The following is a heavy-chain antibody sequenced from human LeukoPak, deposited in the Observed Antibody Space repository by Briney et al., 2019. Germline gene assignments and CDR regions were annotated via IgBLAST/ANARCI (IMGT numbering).Heavy chain of an antibody. CDR2: IIPIFGTA. V-gene: IGHV1-69*05. CDR3: ARLIVVATGYAFDI. J-gene: IGHJ3*02. Sequence: ASVKVSCKASGGTFSSYSISWVRQAPGQGLEWMGGIIPIFGTANYAQKFQGRVTITTDESTSTAYMELRSLRSDDTAVYYCARLIVVATGYAFDIWGQGTMVTVSS. D-gene: IGHD3-22*01. CDR1: GGTFSSYS.